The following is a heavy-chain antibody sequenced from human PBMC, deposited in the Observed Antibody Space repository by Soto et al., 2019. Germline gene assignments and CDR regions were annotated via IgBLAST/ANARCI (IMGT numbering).Heavy chain of an antibody. CDR1: GGSFKSGSYS. CDR3: ARDFAYFDS. CDR2: VYHTGRT. J-gene: IGHJ4*02. Sequence: QVQLQESGPGLVKPSETLSLTCTVSGGSFKSGSYSWSWIRQPPGKGLEWIGYVYHTGRTSYKPSLTSRVSISMDTSKNQFSLNLDSVTAADTAVYFCARDFAYFDSWGQGTLVTVSS. D-gene: IGHD3-3*01. V-gene: IGHV4-61*01.